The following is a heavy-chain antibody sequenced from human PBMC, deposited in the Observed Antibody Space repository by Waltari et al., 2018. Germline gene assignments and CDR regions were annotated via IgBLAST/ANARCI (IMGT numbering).Heavy chain of an antibody. V-gene: IGHV4-38-2*01. CDR1: GYSISSGYY. J-gene: IGHJ4*02. D-gene: IGHD6-13*01. Sequence: QVQLQESGPGLVKPSETLSLTCAVSGYSISSGYYWGWIRQPPGKGLEWIGSIYHSGSTYYNPSLKSRVTISVDTSKNQFSLKLSSVTAADTAVYYCARVLGQQLVRGGFDYWGQGTLVTVSS. CDR3: ARVLGQQLVRGGFDY. CDR2: IYHSGST.